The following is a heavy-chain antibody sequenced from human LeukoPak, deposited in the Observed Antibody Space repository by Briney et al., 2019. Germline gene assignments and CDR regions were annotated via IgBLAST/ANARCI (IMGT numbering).Heavy chain of an antibody. V-gene: IGHV4-59*12. D-gene: IGHD6-19*01. CDR2: IYYSGST. CDR3: ARDGIAVAGTGTYYFDY. Sequence: SETLSLTCTVSAGSISSYYWSWIRQPPGKGLEYIGYIYYSGSTNYNPSRKSRLTMSADTSKNQFSLKLSSVTAADTAGYCCARDGIAVAGTGTYYFDYWGQGILVTVSS. J-gene: IGHJ4*02. CDR1: AGSISSYY.